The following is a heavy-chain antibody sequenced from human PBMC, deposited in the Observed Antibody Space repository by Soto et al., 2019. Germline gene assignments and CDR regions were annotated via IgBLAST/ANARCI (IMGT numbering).Heavy chain of an antibody. CDR2: IYHSGST. J-gene: IGHJ3*02. V-gene: IGHV4-30-2*01. CDR3: ARVGTMIGDAFDI. D-gene: IGHD3-22*01. CDR1: GGSISSGGYS. Sequence: SETLSLTCAVSGGSISSGGYSWSWIRQPPGKGLEWIGYIYHSGSTYYNPSLKSRVTISVDTSKNQFSLKLSSVTAADTAVYYCARVGTMIGDAFDIWGQGTMVTVSS.